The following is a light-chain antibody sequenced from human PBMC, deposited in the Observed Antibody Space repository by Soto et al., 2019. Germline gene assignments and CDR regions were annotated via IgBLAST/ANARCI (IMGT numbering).Light chain of an antibody. Sequence: EIVLTQSPGTLSLSPGERATLSCRASQSVSSSYLAWYQQKPGQAPRLLIYGASSRATGIPDRFSGSGSGTDFTLTISRLEPEDFALYYCQQYQNLWTFGQGTKVDNK. J-gene: IGKJ1*01. CDR3: QQYQNLWT. CDR2: GAS. V-gene: IGKV3-20*01. CDR1: QSVSSSY.